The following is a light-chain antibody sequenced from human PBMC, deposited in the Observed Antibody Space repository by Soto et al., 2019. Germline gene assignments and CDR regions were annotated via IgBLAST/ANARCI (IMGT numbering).Light chain of an antibody. Sequence: SYVLTQPPSVSVAPGQTARITCGGNNIGSKSVHWFQQKPGQAPVLVVYDDSDRPSGIPERFSGSNSGNTATLTISRVDTGDEADFYCQVWDSSSDHVVFGGGTKLTVL. CDR2: DDS. CDR1: NIGSKS. V-gene: IGLV3-21*02. CDR3: QVWDSSSDHVV. J-gene: IGLJ2*01.